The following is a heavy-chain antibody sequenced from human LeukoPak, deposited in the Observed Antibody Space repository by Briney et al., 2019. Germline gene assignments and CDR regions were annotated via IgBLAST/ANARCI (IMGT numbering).Heavy chain of an antibody. D-gene: IGHD3-22*01. J-gene: IGHJ3*02. V-gene: IGHV4-59*11. Sequence: PSETLSLTCTVSGAFTDTHYWSWIRQPPGKGLEWIGYIYYNGITTYKPSLKGRVTISVDTSKKQFALKLSSVTDADTAVYYCTRGYYYDNSGYPDALDIWGQGTMVTVSS. CDR2: IYYNGIT. CDR3: TRGYYYDNSGYPDALDI. CDR1: GAFTDTHY.